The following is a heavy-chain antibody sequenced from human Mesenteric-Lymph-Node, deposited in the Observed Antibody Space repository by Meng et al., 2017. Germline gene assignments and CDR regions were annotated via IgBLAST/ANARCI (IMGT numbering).Heavy chain of an antibody. V-gene: IGHV4-4*02. CDR1: GGSISSSNW. Sequence: SETLSLTCAVSGGSISSSNWWSWVRQPPGKGLEWIGEIYHSGSTNYNPSLKSRVTISVDKSKNQFSLKLSSVTAADTAVYYYARVPPMVGYGMDVWGQGTTVTVSS. CDR3: ARVPPMVGYGMDV. D-gene: IGHD3-10*01. J-gene: IGHJ6*02. CDR2: IYHSGST.